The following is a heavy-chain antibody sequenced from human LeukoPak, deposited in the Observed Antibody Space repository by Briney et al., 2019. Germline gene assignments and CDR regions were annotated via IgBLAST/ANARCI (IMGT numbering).Heavy chain of an antibody. CDR1: GYTFTSYG. J-gene: IGHJ3*02. Sequence: GASVKVSCKASGYTFTSYGISWLRQAPGQGLEWMGRISAYNGNTNYAQKLQGRVTMTTDTSTSTAYMELRSLRSDDTAVYYCARDKIGYSSSLDAFDIWGQGTMVTVSS. CDR2: ISAYNGNT. CDR3: ARDKIGYSSSLDAFDI. D-gene: IGHD6-13*01. V-gene: IGHV1-18*01.